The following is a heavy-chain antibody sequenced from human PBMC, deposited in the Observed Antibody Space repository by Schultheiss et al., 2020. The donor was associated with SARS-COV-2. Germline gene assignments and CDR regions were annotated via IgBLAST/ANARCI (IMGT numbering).Heavy chain of an antibody. CDR1: GFTVSSNY. J-gene: IGHJ4*02. D-gene: IGHD6-6*01. CDR3: ARDHWARGSSSAAVEGDFDY. V-gene: IGHV3-48*04. CDR2: ISWNSGSI. Sequence: GGSLRLSCAASGFTVSSNYMSWVRQAPGKGLEWVSGISWNSGSIGYADSVKGRFTISRDNAKNSLYLQMNSLRAEDTAVYYCARDHWARGSSSAAVEGDFDYWGQGTLVTVSS.